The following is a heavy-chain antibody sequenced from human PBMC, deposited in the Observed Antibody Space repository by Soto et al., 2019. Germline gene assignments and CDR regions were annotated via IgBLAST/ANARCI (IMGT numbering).Heavy chain of an antibody. Sequence: QVQLVESGGGVVQPGRSLRLSCAASGFTFSNYGMHWVRQAPGKGLEWVAAILYDGSNTYYADSVKGRFTISRDNSKNTLYLEMNSLRPEDTAVYHCAKSREGYRFYYFYGLDVWGQGTTATVSS. CDR1: GFTFSNYG. CDR2: ILYDGSNT. V-gene: IGHV3-30*18. J-gene: IGHJ6*02. CDR3: AKSREGYRFYYFYGLDV. D-gene: IGHD5-12*01.